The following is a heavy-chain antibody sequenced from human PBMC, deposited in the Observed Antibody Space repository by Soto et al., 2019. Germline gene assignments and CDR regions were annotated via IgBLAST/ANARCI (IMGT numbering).Heavy chain of an antibody. CDR2: IYYSGST. V-gene: IGHV4-59*08. CDR1: GGSISSYY. J-gene: IGHJ4*02. CDR3: ARRYGGNLDY. Sequence: QVQLQESGPGLVKPSETLSLTCTVSGGSISSYYWSWIRQPPGKGLEWIGYIYYSGSTNYNPSLKSGVTIPVDTSKNQFSLKLSSAPAADTAVYYCARRYGGNLDYWGQGTLVTVSS. D-gene: IGHD1-1*01.